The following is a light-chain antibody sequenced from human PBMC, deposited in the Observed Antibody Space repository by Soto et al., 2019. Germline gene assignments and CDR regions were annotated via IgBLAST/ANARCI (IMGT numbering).Light chain of an antibody. CDR1: QSVSSSY. CDR2: GET. CDR3: QQYGSSLLT. V-gene: IGKV3-20*01. J-gene: IGKJ4*01. Sequence: EIVLTQSPGTLSLSPGERATLSCRASQSVSSSYVAWYQQKPGQAPRLLIYGETSRATGIPDRFSGSGSGTDFTLTISRLEPEDFAVYYCQQYGSSLLTFGGGTKVEIK.